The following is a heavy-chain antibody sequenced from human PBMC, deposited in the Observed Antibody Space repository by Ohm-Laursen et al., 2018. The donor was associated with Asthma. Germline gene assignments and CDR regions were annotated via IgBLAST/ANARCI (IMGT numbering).Heavy chain of an antibody. CDR1: GFTFSSYA. CDR3: ASPEPGIAVAHDY. CDR2: ISYDGSNK. Sequence: SLRLSCTASGFTFSSYAMHWGRQAPGKGLEWVAVISYDGSNKYYADSVKGRFTISRDNSKNTLYLQMNSLRAEDTAVYYCASPEPGIAVAHDYWGQGTLVTVSS. V-gene: IGHV3-30-3*01. J-gene: IGHJ4*02. D-gene: IGHD6-19*01.